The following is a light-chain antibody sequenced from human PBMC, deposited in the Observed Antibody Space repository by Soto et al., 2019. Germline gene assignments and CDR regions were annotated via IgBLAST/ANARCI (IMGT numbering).Light chain of an antibody. J-gene: IGKJ1*01. V-gene: IGKV3-20*01. Sequence: EIVLTQSPGTLSLSPGERATLSCRASQSVSSSYLAWYQQKPGQDHXXPXHGASTRATGIPERFSGSGSGTDFTLTISSLQSEDCAVYYCQQYNNWPWTFGQGSKVDI. CDR2: GAS. CDR3: QQYNNWPWT. CDR1: QSVSSSY.